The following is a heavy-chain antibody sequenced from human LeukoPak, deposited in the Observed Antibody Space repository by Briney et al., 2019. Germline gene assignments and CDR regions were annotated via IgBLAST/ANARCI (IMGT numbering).Heavy chain of an antibody. V-gene: IGHV4-39*01. CDR1: GGPISSSSDY. D-gene: IGHD6-25*01. Sequence: PSETLSLTCTVSGGPISSSSDYWGWVRQPPGRGLEWIGRIHYTGITYYNPTLESRLTISVDTSKNQFSLKLSSVTAADTAVFYCVRIAADHPKNYFHYGMDVWGQGTTVTVSS. CDR3: VRIAADHPKNYFHYGMDV. J-gene: IGHJ6*02. CDR2: IHYTGIT.